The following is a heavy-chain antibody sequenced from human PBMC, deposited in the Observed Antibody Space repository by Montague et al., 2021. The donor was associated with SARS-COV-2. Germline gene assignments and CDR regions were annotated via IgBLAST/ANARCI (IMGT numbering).Heavy chain of an antibody. CDR2: LDWDGAK. CDR3: ARCPADTYYYNGMDV. J-gene: IGHJ6*02. V-gene: IGHV2-70*11. CDR1: GFSHSTSGMC. Sequence: PALVKPTQTLTLTCTFSGFSHSTSGMCMTWIRQPPGKALEWLARLDWDGAKYYNTSLKSRLTISKATSQNLVVLTMTNMDPVDTATYYCARCPADTYYYNGMDVWGRGTTVTVSS.